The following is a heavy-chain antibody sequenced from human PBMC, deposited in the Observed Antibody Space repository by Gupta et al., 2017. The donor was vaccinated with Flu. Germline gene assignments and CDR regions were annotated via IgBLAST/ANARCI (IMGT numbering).Heavy chain of an antibody. CDR1: GGSFSGYY. CDR3: ARGPARLLRLVF. D-gene: IGHD2-2*01. CDR2: INHSGVT. V-gene: IGHV4-34*01. J-gene: IGHJ4*02. Sequence: CAVYGGSFSGYYWSGIRQPRGKGLEWIGEINHSGVTNYNPSLKSRVTISVDTPKTQFSLKLGSVTAADTAVYYCARGPARLLRLVFWGQGTLVTVSS.